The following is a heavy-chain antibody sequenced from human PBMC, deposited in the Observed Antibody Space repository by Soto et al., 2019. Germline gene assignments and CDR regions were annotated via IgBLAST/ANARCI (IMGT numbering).Heavy chain of an antibody. J-gene: IGHJ5*02. CDR3: ARELGIAAAINWFDP. CDR1: GGSISSYY. Sequence: SETLSLTCTVSGGSISSYYWSWIRQPPGKGLEWIGYIYYSGSTNYNPSLKSRVTISVDTSKNQFSLKLSSVTAADTAVYYCARELGIAAAINWFDPWGQGTLVTVSS. D-gene: IGHD6-13*01. CDR2: IYYSGST. V-gene: IGHV4-59*01.